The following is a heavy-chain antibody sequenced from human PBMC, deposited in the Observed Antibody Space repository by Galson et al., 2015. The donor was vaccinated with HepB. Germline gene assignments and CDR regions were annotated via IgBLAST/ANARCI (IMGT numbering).Heavy chain of an antibody. V-gene: IGHV2-70*11. D-gene: IGHD1-26*01. J-gene: IGHJ6*02. CDR1: GISLSTSGMC. CDR3: ARTKGRETYYYGMDV. CDR2: IDWDDDK. Sequence: PALVKPTQTLTLTCTFSGISLSTSGMCVSWIRQPPGKALEWLARIDWDDDKYYSTSLKTRLTISKDTSKNQVVLTMTNMDPVDTATYYCARTKGRETYYYGMDVWGQGTTVTVSS.